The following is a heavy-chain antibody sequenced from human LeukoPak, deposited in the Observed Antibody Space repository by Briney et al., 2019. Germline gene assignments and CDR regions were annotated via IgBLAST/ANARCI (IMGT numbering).Heavy chain of an antibody. Sequence: ASVKVSCKASGYTFTGYYMHWVRQAPGQGLEWMGWINPNSGGTKYAQKFQGRVTMTRDTSISTAYMELSSLRSEDTAVYYCARAGRYYSGGSCYSDLDYWGQGTLVTVSS. CDR3: ARAGRYYSGGSCYSDLDY. J-gene: IGHJ4*02. D-gene: IGHD2-15*01. CDR1: GYTFTGYY. CDR2: INPNSGGT. V-gene: IGHV1-2*02.